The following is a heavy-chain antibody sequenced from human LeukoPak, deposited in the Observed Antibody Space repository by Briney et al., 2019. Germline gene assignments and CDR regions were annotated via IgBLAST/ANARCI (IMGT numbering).Heavy chain of an antibody. CDR2: ISGNSGIL. Sequence: PGRSLRLSCAASGFTFDDYAMHWVRQAPGKGLEWVSGISGNSGILGYADSVKGRITISRDNAKNSLYLQMNSLRAEDTALYYCAKDVFDSGYDCYFDYWGQGTLVTVSS. CDR1: GFTFDDYA. CDR3: AKDVFDSGYDCYFDY. J-gene: IGHJ4*02. V-gene: IGHV3-9*01. D-gene: IGHD5-12*01.